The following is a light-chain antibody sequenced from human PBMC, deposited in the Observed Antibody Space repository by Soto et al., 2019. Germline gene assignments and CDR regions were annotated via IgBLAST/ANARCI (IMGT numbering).Light chain of an antibody. J-gene: IGKJ4*01. Sequence: EIVMTQSPATLSVSPGERATLSCGASQSVSSNLAWYQQKPGQAPRLLIYGASTRATGIPARFSGSGSGTAFTLTISSLQSEDFAVYYCQQYNNWPLTFGGGTKVDIK. V-gene: IGKV3-15*01. CDR1: QSVSSN. CDR3: QQYNNWPLT. CDR2: GAS.